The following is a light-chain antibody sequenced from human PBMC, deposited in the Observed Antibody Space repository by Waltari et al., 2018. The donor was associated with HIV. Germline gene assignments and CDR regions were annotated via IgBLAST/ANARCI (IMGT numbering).Light chain of an antibody. CDR3: HVWNSTSDLGV. Sequence: SSVLTQPPSVSVAPGQMARIPCGGPNIGSKSVHWYQQRPGQAPVLVVYDDRVRPSGIPDRVSGSNSGNTATLTISRVEAGDEADYYCHVWNSTSDLGVFGGGTQLTVL. V-gene: IGLV3-21*02. CDR2: DDR. CDR1: NIGSKS. J-gene: IGLJ7*01.